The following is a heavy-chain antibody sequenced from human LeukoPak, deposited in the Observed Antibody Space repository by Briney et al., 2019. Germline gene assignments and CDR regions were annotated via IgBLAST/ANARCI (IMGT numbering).Heavy chain of an antibody. CDR2: ISYDGSNK. J-gene: IGHJ4*02. CDR3: ARGIDLGTTLDY. V-gene: IGHV3-30*01. CDR1: GFTFSSYA. D-gene: IGHD7-27*01. Sequence: GRSLRLSCAASGFTFSSYAMHWVRQAPGKGLEWVAVISYDGSNKYYADSVKGRFTISRDNSKNTLYLQMNSLRAEDTAEYYCARGIDLGTTLDYWGQGTLVTVSS.